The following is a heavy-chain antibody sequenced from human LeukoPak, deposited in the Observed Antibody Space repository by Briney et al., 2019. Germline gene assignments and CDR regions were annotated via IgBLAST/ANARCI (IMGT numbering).Heavy chain of an antibody. CDR2: ISYDGSSK. D-gene: IGHD3-22*01. J-gene: IGHJ4*02. V-gene: IGHV3-30*18. CDR3: AKSHDSSGYPGT. Sequence: GGSLRLSCAVSGFTFSSYGLHWVRQAPGKGLEWVAVISYDGSSKYYADSVKGRFTISRDNSKNTLYLQMNSLRAEDTAVYYCAKSHDSSGYPGTWGQGTLVTVSS. CDR1: GFTFSSYG.